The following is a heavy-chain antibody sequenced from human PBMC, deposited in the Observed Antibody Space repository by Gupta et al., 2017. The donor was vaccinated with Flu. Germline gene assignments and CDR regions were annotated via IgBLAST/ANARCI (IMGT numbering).Heavy chain of an antibody. CDR1: LFCFSNYG. Sequence: HEQVVDANLFICHAVISLRLSCASSLFCFSNYGMHCVRQAPGKGLEWVAVISNDGSNNYYADAGKGRFTISRDNSKNMVSLHMNSLRSQANAVYECAKDWKCKTKSCGNEVWFKG. CDR2: ISNDGSNN. D-gene: IGHD2-15*01. CDR3: AKDWKCKTKSCGNEV. V-gene: IGHV3-30*18. J-gene: IGHJ6*03.